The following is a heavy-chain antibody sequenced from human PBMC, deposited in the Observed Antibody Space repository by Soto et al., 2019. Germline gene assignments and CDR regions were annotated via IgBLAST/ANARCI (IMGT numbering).Heavy chain of an antibody. D-gene: IGHD3-3*01. Sequence: SVKVSCKASGGTFSSYAISWVRQAPGQGLEWMGGIIPIFGTANYAQKFQGRVTITADESTSTAYMELSSLRSEDTAVYYCASTRRFLEWPYDAFDIWGQGTMVTVSS. J-gene: IGHJ3*02. CDR2: IIPIFGTA. V-gene: IGHV1-69*13. CDR3: ASTRRFLEWPYDAFDI. CDR1: GGTFSSYA.